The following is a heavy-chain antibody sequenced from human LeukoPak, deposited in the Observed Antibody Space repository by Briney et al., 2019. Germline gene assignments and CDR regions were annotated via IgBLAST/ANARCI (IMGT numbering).Heavy chain of an antibody. V-gene: IGHV1-3*01. D-gene: IGHD3-10*01. J-gene: IGHJ4*02. CDR3: ARVRGSGSYYFGY. Sequence: ASVKVSCKASGYTFTSYDINWVRQATGQGLEWMGWMNAGNGNTKYSQKLQGRVTITRDTSASTAYMELSSLRSEDTAVYYCARVRGSGSYYFGYWGQGTLVTVSS. CDR2: MNAGNGNT. CDR1: GYTFTSYD.